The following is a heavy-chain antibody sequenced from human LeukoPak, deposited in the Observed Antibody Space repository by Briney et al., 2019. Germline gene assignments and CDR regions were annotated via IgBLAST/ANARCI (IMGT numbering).Heavy chain of an antibody. Sequence: GGSLRLSCAASGFTFSDYYMSWIRQAPGKGLEWVSYISSSSSYTNYADSVKGRFTISRDNAKNSLYLQMNSLRAEDTAVYYCARVVVTPWYCDYWGQGTLVTVSS. CDR3: ARVVVTPWYCDY. CDR2: ISSSSSYT. CDR1: GFTFSDYY. J-gene: IGHJ4*02. V-gene: IGHV3-11*06. D-gene: IGHD3-22*01.